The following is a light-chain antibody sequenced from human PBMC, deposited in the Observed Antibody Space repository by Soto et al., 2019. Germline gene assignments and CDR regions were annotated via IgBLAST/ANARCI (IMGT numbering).Light chain of an antibody. CDR2: DTS. CDR3: LLAYSGGPPYV. J-gene: IGLJ1*01. Sequence: QALVTQEPSLTVSPGGPVTLTCDSSTGAVTSGHYPYWIQQKAGQAPRTLIYDTSNKHSWTPARFSGFLLGGKAALTLSDAQPEDEADYYCLLAYSGGPPYVFGTGTQVTVL. V-gene: IGLV7-46*01. CDR1: TGAVTSGHY.